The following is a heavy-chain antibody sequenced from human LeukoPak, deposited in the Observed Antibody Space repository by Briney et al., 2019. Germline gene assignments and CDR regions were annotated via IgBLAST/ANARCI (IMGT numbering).Heavy chain of an antibody. D-gene: IGHD6-13*01. J-gene: IGHJ4*02. CDR1: GFTFSDYY. CDR3: ARDRAAPGADAGLFDY. Sequence: PGGSLRLSCAASGFTFSDYYMNWVRQAPGKGLEWVSYISSSGSIIYYADSVKGRFTISRDNARNSLYLQMNSLRDEDTAVYYCARDRAAPGADAGLFDYWGQGTLVTVSS. V-gene: IGHV3-11*04. CDR2: ISSSGSII.